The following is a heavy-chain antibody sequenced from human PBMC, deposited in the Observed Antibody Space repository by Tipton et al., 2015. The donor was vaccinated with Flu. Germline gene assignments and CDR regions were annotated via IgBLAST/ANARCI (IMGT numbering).Heavy chain of an antibody. D-gene: IGHD3-9*01. Sequence: SLRLSCAASGFSFDDYAMHWVRQAPGKGLEWVSLITGDGSTTYYADSVKGRFTISRDNSENSLFLQMNRLRTEDTAFHFCAKDMLTGEFVFDSWGQGALVTVSS. J-gene: IGHJ4*02. CDR2: ITGDGSTT. V-gene: IGHV3-43*02. CDR3: AKDMLTGEFVFDS. CDR1: GFSFDDYA.